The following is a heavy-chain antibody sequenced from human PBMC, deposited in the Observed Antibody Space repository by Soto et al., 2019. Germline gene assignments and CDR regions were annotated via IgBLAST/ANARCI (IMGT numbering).Heavy chain of an antibody. V-gene: IGHV2-5*02. CDR1: GFSLSTSGVG. CDR2: IYWDDDK. Sequence: QITLKESGPTLVKPTQTLTLTCTFSGFSLSTSGVGVGWIRQPPGKALEWLALIYWDDDKRYSPSLKSRLTITKDTSKNQVVLTMTSMDPVDTATYYCAHGHYYDSSGEVGAFDIWGQGTMVTVSS. CDR3: AHGHYYDSSGEVGAFDI. J-gene: IGHJ3*02. D-gene: IGHD3-22*01.